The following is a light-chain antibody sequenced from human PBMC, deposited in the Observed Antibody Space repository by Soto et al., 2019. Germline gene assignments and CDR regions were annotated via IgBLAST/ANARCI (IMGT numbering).Light chain of an antibody. CDR2: EVS. V-gene: IGLV2-14*01. J-gene: IGLJ3*02. CDR3: TSYTSSSTWV. Sequence: QSALTQPASVSGSPGQSITISCTGTSSDVGGYNYVSWYQQHPGKAPKLMIYEVSRRPSGVSNRFSGSKSGNTASLTISGLQAEDEADYYCTSYTSSSTWVFVAGTKLTVL. CDR1: SSDVGGYNY.